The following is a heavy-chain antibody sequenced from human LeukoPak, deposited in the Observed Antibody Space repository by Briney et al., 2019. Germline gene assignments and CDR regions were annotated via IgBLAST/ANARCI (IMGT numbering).Heavy chain of an antibody. V-gene: IGHV4-30-2*01. J-gene: IGHJ4*02. Sequence: SQTLSLTCAVSGGSISSGGYSWSWIRQPPGKGLEWIGYIYHSGSTYYNPSLKSRVTISVGRSKNQFSLKLSSVTAADTAVYYCARVKGNLEVPAATYYFDYWGQGTLVTVSS. D-gene: IGHD2-2*01. CDR1: GGSISSGGYS. CDR3: ARVKGNLEVPAATYYFDY. CDR2: IYHSGST.